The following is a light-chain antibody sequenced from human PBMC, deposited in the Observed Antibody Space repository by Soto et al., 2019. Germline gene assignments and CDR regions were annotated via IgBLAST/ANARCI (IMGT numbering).Light chain of an antibody. CDR2: EGS. J-gene: IGLJ1*01. CDR1: SSAVGTFSL. V-gene: IGLV2-23*01. Sequence: QSALTQPASVSGSPGQSITISCTGSSSAVGTFSLVSWYQHHPGKVPKLIISEGSKRPSGVSNRFSGSEPDNTASLTISGLKVEDEADYYGCSSAPSRTFVFGTGTKLTVL. CDR3: CSSAPSRTFV.